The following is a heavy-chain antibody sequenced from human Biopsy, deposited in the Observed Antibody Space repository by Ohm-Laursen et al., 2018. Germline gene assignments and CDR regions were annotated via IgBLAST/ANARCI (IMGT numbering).Heavy chain of an antibody. J-gene: IGHJ5*02. CDR1: GDSISRSTFY. CDR2: MHNSGST. Sequence: SQTLSLTSSVSGDSISRSTFYWRWVRQPPGQGLEWIGSMHNSGSTYYNPSLKSRVTISIDASKNQFSLKLTSVTAADTAVYYCARHPTGFWFDPWGQGTLVIVSS. V-gene: IGHV4-39*01. CDR3: ARHPTGFWFDP.